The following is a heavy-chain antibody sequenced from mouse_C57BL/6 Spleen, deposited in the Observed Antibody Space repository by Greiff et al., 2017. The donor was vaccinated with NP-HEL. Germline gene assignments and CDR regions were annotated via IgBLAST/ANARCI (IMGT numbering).Heavy chain of an antibody. J-gene: IGHJ2*01. CDR1: GFTFSDYY. CDR2: INYDGSST. CDR3: ARDGGDTYFDY. D-gene: IGHD3-3*01. V-gene: IGHV5-16*01. Sequence: EVQLQESEGGLVQPGSSMKLSCTASGFTFSDYYMAWVRQVPEKGLEWVANINYDGSSTYYLDSLKSRFIISRDNAKNILYLQMSSLKSEDTATYYCARDGGDTYFDYWGQGTTLTVSS.